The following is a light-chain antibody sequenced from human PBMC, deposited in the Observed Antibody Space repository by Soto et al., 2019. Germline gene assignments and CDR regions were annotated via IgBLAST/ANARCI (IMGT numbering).Light chain of an antibody. CDR2: SDN. Sequence: QSVLTQPPSASGTPGQRVTISCSGSSSNIGSNTVNWYQLLPGTAPKLLIHSDNQRPSGVPDRFSGSKSGPSASLAIRGLQSDDEADYYCTAWDDSLNGLVFGTGTKLTVL. J-gene: IGLJ1*01. CDR1: SSNIGSNT. V-gene: IGLV1-44*01. CDR3: TAWDDSLNGLV.